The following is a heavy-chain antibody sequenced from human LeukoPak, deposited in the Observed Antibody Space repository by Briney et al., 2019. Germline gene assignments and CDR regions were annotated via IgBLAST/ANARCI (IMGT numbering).Heavy chain of an antibody. V-gene: IGHV3-23*01. CDR2: ISGSGGST. CDR3: AKDRRSIAARPGFDY. D-gene: IGHD6-6*01. Sequence: GGSLRLSCAASGFTFSSYAMSRVRQAPGKGLEWVSAISGSGGSTYYADSVKGRFTISRDNSKNTLYLQMNSLRAEDTAVYYCAKDRRSIAARPGFDYWGQGTLVTVSS. CDR1: GFTFSSYA. J-gene: IGHJ4*02.